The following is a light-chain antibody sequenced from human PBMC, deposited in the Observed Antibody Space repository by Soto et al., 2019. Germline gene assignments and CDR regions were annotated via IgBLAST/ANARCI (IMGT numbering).Light chain of an antibody. V-gene: IGKV3D-20*02. CDR3: QQRNNWPSTT. CDR1: QTVTSSY. Sequence: EIVLTQSPGTLSLSPGDTATLSCRASQTVTSSYFAWYQQKPGQAPRLLIYGASSRATGIPDRFSGSGSGTDFTLTISSLEPEDFAVYYCQQRNNWPSTTFGPGTKVDI. J-gene: IGKJ3*01. CDR2: GAS.